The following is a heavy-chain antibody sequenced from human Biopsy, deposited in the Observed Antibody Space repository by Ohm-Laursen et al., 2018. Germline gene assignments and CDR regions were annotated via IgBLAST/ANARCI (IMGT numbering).Heavy chain of an antibody. D-gene: IGHD2-8*01. CDR1: GFTFSSYG. CDR2: IWYDGSNK. Sequence: SLRLSCAATGFTFSSYGMHWVRQAPGKGLEWVAAIWYDGSNKNYADSVKGRFTIPRDNSKNTLYLQMNSLRGEDTAVYYCAKCMTGGSNYYFHHCGQGTLVTVSS. CDR3: AKCMTGGSNYYFHH. J-gene: IGHJ4*02. V-gene: IGHV3-33*06.